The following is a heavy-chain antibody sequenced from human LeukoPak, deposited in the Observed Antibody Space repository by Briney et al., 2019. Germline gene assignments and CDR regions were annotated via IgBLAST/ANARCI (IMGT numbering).Heavy chain of an antibody. CDR3: AREILRFDI. CDR1: GYSFNSQG. V-gene: IGHV7-4-1*02. CDR2: INTDSGNP. Sequence: ASVKVSCKASGYSFNSQGMNWVRQAPGQGLEWMGWINTDSGNPTYAQGFTGRFVFSLDSSVSTAYLQISNLKAEDTAIYYCAREILRFDIWGQGTMVTVSS. J-gene: IGHJ3*02.